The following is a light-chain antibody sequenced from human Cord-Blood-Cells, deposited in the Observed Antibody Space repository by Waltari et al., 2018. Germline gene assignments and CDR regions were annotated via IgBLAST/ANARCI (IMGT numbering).Light chain of an antibody. CDR2: DVS. J-gene: IGLJ1*01. CDR1: SSYVGGYNY. CDR3: SSYTSSSTYV. Sequence: QSALTQPASVSGSPGQSITLSCTGTSSYVGGYNYVSWYQQHPGKAPKIMIYDVSNRPSGVSNRFSGSKSGNTASLTISGLQAEDEADYYCSSYTSSSTYVFGTGTKVTVL. V-gene: IGLV2-14*03.